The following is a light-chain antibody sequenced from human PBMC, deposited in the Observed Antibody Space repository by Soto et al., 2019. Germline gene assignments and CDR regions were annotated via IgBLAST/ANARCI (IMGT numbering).Light chain of an antibody. CDR2: GAS. Sequence: EIVLTQSPFTLSFSPVERATLSFIASHIVSSTYLVWYQQKPGQAPRLLIYGASSRATGVPDRFSGGGSGTDFTLTISRLEPEDFAVYYCQHFVNSLTWTFGQGTKVDIK. J-gene: IGKJ1*01. CDR1: HIVSSTY. CDR3: QHFVNSLTWT. V-gene: IGKV3-20*01.